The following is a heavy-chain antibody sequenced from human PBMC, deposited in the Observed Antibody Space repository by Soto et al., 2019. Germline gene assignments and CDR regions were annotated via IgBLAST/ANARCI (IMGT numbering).Heavy chain of an antibody. CDR3: ARVRQPYYYDSSGYRDAFDI. CDR2: IIPILNKV. J-gene: IGHJ3*02. CDR1: GGTFSSYT. V-gene: IGHV1-69*08. Sequence: QVQLVQSGAEVKKPGSSVKVSCKASGGTFSSYTITWVRQAPGQGLEWMGRIIPILNKVDYAQKVQGRVTITEDKSTSTAYMELSSLRSEDTAVYYCARVRQPYYYDSSGYRDAFDIWGQGTMVTVSS. D-gene: IGHD3-22*01.